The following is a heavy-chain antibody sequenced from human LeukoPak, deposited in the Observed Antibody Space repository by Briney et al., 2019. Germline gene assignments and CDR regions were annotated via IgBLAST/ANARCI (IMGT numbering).Heavy chain of an antibody. Sequence: GASVTVSCKASGYTFTGYYMHWVRQAPGQGLEWMGWINPNSGGTNYAQKFQGRVTMTRDTSISTAYMALSRLRSDDTAVYYCARDLRRRYPGPNYDFWSGYYPLDYYYYMDVWGKGTTVTVS. J-gene: IGHJ6*03. D-gene: IGHD3-3*01. CDR3: ARDLRRRYPGPNYDFWSGYYPLDYYYYMDV. CDR1: GYTFTGYY. CDR2: INPNSGGT. V-gene: IGHV1-2*02.